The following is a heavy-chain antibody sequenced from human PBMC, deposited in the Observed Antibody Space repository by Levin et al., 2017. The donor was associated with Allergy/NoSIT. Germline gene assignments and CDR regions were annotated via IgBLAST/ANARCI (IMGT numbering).Heavy chain of an antibody. Sequence: GGSLRLSCAASGFTFSSYAMHWVRQAPGKGLEWVAVISYDGSNKYYADSVKGRFTISRDNSKNTLYLQMNSLRAEDTSVYYCERGREAKGRLALGETAMVCMDWGQGTLVTVS. CDR3: ERGREAKGRLALGETAMVCMD. J-gene: IGHJ4*02. V-gene: IGHV3-30-3*01. CDR1: GFTFSSYA. CDR2: ISYDGSNK. D-gene: IGHD5-18*01.